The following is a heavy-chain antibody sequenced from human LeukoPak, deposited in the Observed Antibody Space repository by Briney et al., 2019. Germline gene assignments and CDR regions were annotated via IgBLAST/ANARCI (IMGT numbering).Heavy chain of an antibody. Sequence: GASVKVSCKASGYTFTSYDINWVGQATGQGLEWMGWMNPNSDNTGCAKKFHGRVTMTRHNSIGPAYMELSSLRSEDAGVYYCAGGRDLGGYVDYWGEGPLVTVSS. CDR3: AGGRDLGGYVDY. D-gene: IGHD2-15*01. CDR2: MNPNSDNT. V-gene: IGHV1-8*01. CDR1: GYTFTSYD. J-gene: IGHJ4*02.